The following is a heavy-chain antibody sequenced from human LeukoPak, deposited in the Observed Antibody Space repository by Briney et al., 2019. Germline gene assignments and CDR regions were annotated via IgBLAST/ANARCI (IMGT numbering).Heavy chain of an antibody. D-gene: IGHD2-15*01. CDR1: GYTFSSYG. J-gene: IGHJ6*03. CDR2: ISAYNGNT. V-gene: IGHV1-18*01. Sequence: ASVKVSCKASGYTFSSYGIYWVRQAPGQGLEWMGWISAYNGNTNYAQRLQGRVTMTTDTSTSTAYMELRSLRSDDTAVYYCAREVVAATGGVYYYYMDVWGKGTTVTVSS. CDR3: AREVVAATGGVYYYYMDV.